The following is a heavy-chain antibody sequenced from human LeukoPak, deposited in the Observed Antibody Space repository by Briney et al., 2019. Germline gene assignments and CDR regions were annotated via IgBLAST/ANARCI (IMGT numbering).Heavy chain of an antibody. J-gene: IGHJ5*02. D-gene: IGHD2-2*01. CDR2: IYYSGRT. Sequence: NSSETLSLTCTVSGGSISSSDYYWGWIRQPPGKGLEWIGYIYYSGRTTYNPSLKSRVTISIDTSKSQFSLTLTSVTAADTAVYYCARVAYGSSWFDPWGQGTLVIVSS. CDR1: GGSISSSDYY. CDR3: ARVAYGSSWFDP. V-gene: IGHV4-61*08.